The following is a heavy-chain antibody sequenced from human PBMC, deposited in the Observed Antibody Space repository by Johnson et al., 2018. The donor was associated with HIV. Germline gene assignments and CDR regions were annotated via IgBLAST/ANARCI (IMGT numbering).Heavy chain of an antibody. CDR1: GLTVSSSY. CDR3: AKPEKGSYFSTGLSRGAFDI. CDR2: IYRGGST. D-gene: IGHD1-26*01. V-gene: IGHV3-66*04. J-gene: IGHJ3*02. Sequence: EVQLVESGGGVVQPGGSLRLSCAPSGLTVSSSYMSWVRQAPGKGLEWVSVIYRGGSTYYADSVKGRFTISRGNSKNTLYLQMNNLKPEDTAVYYCAKPEKGSYFSTGLSRGAFDIWGQGTMVTVSS.